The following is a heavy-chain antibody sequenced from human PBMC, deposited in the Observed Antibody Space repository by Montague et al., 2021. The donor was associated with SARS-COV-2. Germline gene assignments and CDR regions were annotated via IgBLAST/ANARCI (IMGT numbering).Heavy chain of an antibody. D-gene: IGHD3-3*01. Sequence: SETLSLTCSVSGFSISSGYYWGWIRQTPGKGLEWIGSRYQNGATYYSPSLKRPVTILLDTSKNQFSLSLTSVTAADTAVYYCARSGVGIFDFSYFDSWGQGSLVFVSS. CDR1: GFSISSGYY. CDR3: ARSGVGIFDFSYFDS. J-gene: IGHJ4*02. V-gene: IGHV4-38-2*02. CDR2: RYQNGAT.